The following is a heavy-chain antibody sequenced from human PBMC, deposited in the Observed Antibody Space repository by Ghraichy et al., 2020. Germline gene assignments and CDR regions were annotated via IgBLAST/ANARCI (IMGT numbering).Heavy chain of an antibody. D-gene: IGHD6-6*01. CDR1: GGSIGTLY. V-gene: IGHV4-59*11. CDR2: VYYSGST. Sequence: SETLSLTCSVSGGSIGTLYWSWIRQPPGKPLEWIGHVYYSGSTNYNPSLKSRVTISVDTSRNEFSLRVNSVTGADTAIYYCATNSSSSVGFDMWGQGTKVTISS. CDR3: ATNSSSSVGFDM. J-gene: IGHJ3*02.